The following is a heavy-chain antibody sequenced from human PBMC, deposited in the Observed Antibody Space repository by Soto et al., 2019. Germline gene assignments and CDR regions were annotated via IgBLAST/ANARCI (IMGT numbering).Heavy chain of an antibody. CDR2: IYWDDDK. CDR1: GFSLSTSKVG. V-gene: IGHV2-5*02. D-gene: IGHD4-17*01. J-gene: IGHJ4*02. Sequence: QITLKESGPTLVKPTQTLTLTCTFSGFSLSTSKVGVGWIRQPPGKALEWLVFIYWDDDKRYSPSLKSRLTITKDTSKNQVVLTMTNMDPVDTATYYCARTKGSTVTYYFDYWGQVTLVTVSS. CDR3: ARTKGSTVTYYFDY.